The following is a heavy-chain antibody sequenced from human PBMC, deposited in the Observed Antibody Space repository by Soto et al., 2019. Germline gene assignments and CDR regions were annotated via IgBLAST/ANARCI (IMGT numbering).Heavy chain of an antibody. D-gene: IGHD6-25*01. CDR1: GFTFSSYG. CDR2: IWYDGSNK. V-gene: IGHV3-33*01. J-gene: IGHJ3*02. CDR3: ASEVQRLPEIDAFDI. Sequence: GGSLRLSCAASGFTFSSYGMHWVRQAPGKGLEWVAVIWYDGSNKYYADSVKGRFTISRDNSKNTLYLQMNSLRAEDTAVYYCASEVQRLPEIDAFDIWGQGTMVTVSS.